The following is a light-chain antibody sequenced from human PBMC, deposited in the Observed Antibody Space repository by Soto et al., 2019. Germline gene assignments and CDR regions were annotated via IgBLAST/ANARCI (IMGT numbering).Light chain of an antibody. CDR3: ISYAGSSNV. V-gene: IGLV2-8*01. Sequence: QSVLTQPPSASGSPGQSVAISCTGTSSDVGGYNYVSWYQQHPGKAPKLMIYEVNKRPSGVPDRFSGSKSGNTSSLTVSGLQAEDEADDYCISYAGSSNVFGTGTKLTVL. CDR2: EVN. CDR1: SSDVGGYNY. J-gene: IGLJ1*01.